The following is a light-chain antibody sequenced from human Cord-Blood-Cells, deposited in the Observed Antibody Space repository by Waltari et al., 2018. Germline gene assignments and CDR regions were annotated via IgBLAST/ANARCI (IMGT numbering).Light chain of an antibody. CDR2: KDS. CDR3: YSAADNNYV. CDR1: VLAKKY. Sequence: SYELTQPSSVSVSPGQTARITCSGDVLAKKYARWFQQKPGQAPVLVIYKDSGRPSGIPERFSGSSSGTTVTLTISGAQVEDEADYYCYSAADNNYVFGTGTKVTVL. J-gene: IGLJ1*01. V-gene: IGLV3-27*01.